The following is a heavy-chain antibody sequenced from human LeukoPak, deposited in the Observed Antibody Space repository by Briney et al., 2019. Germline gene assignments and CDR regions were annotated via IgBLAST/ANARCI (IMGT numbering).Heavy chain of an antibody. CDR2: IKQDGSEK. CDR1: GFTFSTYW. V-gene: IGHV3-7*01. Sequence: GGSLRLSCAASGFTFSTYWMTWVRQAPGKGLEWVANIKQDGSEKYYVDSVKGRFTISRDNAKDSPYLQMNSLRAEDTAVYFCARVRRAKRQNRYYFYFYMDVWGKGTTVTVSS. D-gene: IGHD6-25*01. CDR3: ARVRRAKRQNRYYFYFYMDV. J-gene: IGHJ6*03.